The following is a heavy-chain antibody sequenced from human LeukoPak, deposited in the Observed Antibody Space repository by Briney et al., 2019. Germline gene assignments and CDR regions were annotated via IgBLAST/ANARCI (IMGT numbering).Heavy chain of an antibody. CDR2: INPEGSTT. D-gene: IGHD3-16*01. CDR1: GFTFSNFW. CDR3: VRDPGWGAFDI. J-gene: IGHJ3*02. Sequence: GGSLRLSCAASGFTFSNFWMRWVRQAPGKGVEGVAIINPEGSTTGYVDSVKGRFTISRDNAKNSLCLQLNSLRAEDTAVFYCVRDPGWGAFDIWGQGTMVTVSS. V-gene: IGHV3-7*01.